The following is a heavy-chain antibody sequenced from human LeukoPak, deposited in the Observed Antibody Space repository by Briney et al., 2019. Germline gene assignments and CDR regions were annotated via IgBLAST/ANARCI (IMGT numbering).Heavy chain of an antibody. J-gene: IGHJ4*02. D-gene: IGHD1-26*01. V-gene: IGHV3-23*01. CDR3: AKDVSKWELLSYFDY. CDR2: ISGSGGST. Sequence: GGSLRLSCAASGFTFSSYGMSWVRQAPGKGLEWVSGISGSGGSTYYVDSVKGRFTISRDNSKNTLYLQMNSLRAEDTAVYYCAKDVSKWELLSYFDYWGQGTLVTVSS. CDR1: GFTFSSYG.